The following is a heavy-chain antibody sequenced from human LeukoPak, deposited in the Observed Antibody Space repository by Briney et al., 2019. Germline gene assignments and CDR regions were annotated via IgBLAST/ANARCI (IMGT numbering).Heavy chain of an antibody. CDR3: ARLYGSGSFRGFS. V-gene: IGHV4-59*08. CDR2: IYYSGST. J-gene: IGHJ4*02. CDR1: GGSISSYY. D-gene: IGHD3-10*01. Sequence: SETLSLTCTVSGGSISSYYWSWIRQPPGKGLEWIGYIYYSGSTNYNPSLKSRVTISVDTSKNQFSLKLSSATAADTAVYYCARLYGSGSFRGFSWGQGTLVTVSS.